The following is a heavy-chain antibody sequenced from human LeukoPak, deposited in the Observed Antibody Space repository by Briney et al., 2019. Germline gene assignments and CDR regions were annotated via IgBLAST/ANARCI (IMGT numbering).Heavy chain of an antibody. CDR1: GYTFTSYG. CDR2: ISAYNGNT. D-gene: IGHD3-22*01. V-gene: IGHV1-18*01. J-gene: IGHJ4*02. CDR3: ARSLPYYDNSGYSL. Sequence: ASVKVSCKASGYTFTSYGISWVRQAPGQGLKWMGWISAYNGNTNYAQKLQGRVTVTTDTSTSTAYMELRSLGSDDTAVYYCARSLPYYDNSGYSLWGQGTLVTVSS.